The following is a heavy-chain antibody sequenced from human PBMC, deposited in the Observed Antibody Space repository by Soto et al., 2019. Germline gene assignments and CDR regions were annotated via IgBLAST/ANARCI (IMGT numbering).Heavy chain of an antibody. Sequence: PGGSLRLSCAASGFTFSSYGMHWVRQAPGKGLEWVAVIWYDGSNKYYADSVKGRFTISRDNSKNTLYLQMNSLRAEDTAVYYCARFSSGWYDGVEYWGQGTLVTVS. V-gene: IGHV3-33*01. J-gene: IGHJ4*02. CDR1: GFTFSSYG. CDR2: IWYDGSNK. D-gene: IGHD6-19*01. CDR3: ARFSSGWYDGVEY.